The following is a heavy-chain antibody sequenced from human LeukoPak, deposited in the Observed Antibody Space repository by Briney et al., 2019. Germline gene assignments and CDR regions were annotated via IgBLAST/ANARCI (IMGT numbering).Heavy chain of an antibody. V-gene: IGHV3-11*04. D-gene: IGHD5-18*01. J-gene: IGHJ4*02. Sequence: KPGGSLRLSCAASGFTFGDYYMSWIRQAPGKGLEWVSYISSSGSTIYYADSVKGRFTISRDNAKNSLYLQMNSLRAEDTAVYYCARLQLWTGTPLDYWGQGTLVTVSS. CDR1: GFTFGDYY. CDR2: ISSSGSTI. CDR3: ARLQLWTGTPLDY.